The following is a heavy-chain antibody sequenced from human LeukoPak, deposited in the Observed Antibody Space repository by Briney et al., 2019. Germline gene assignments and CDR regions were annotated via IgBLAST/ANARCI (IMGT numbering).Heavy chain of an antibody. D-gene: IGHD2-2*03. J-gene: IGHJ5*02. CDR2: MNPNSGNT. CDR3: ARGRVDIVVVPAASFDP. CDR1: GYTFTMYY. V-gene: IGHV1-8*01. Sequence: ASVKVSCKASGYTFTMYYIHWVRQATGQGLEWMGWMNPNSGNTGYAQKFQGRVTMTRNTSISTAYMELSSLRSEDTAVYYCARGRVDIVVVPAASFDPWGQGTLVTVSS.